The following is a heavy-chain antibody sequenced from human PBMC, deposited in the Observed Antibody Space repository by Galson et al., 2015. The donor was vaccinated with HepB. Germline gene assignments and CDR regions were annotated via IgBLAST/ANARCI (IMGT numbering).Heavy chain of an antibody. CDR1: GFTFSSYA. J-gene: IGHJ4*02. CDR3: AVRSGISTVTTIGCFDY. V-gene: IGHV3-23*01. CDR2: ISGSGGST. Sequence: SLRLSCAASGFTFSSYAMSWVRQAPGKGLEWVSAISGSGGSTYYADSVKGRFTISRDNSKNTLYLQMNSLRAEDTAVYYCAVRSGISTVTTIGCFDYWGQGTLVTVSS. D-gene: IGHD4-17*01.